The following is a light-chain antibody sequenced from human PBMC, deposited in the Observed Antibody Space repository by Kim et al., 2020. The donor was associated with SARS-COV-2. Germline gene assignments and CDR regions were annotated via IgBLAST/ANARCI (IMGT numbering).Light chain of an antibody. CDR3: QHYNDWPGT. V-gene: IGKV3-15*01. CDR1: QSVSNY. J-gene: IGKJ2*01. Sequence: SVCPGESASLSCKASQSVSNYVAWYQMKTGKAPRVIIFGAYMRASGIPDRFSGSGSGTDFTLSISSLQSEDSAFYYCQHYNDWPGTFGQGTKLEI. CDR2: GAY.